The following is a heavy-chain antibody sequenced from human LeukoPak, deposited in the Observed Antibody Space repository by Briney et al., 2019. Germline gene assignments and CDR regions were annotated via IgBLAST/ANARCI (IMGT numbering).Heavy chain of an antibody. Sequence: SETLSLTCAVYGGSFSGYYWSWIRQPPGKGLEWIGEINHSGSTNYNPSPKSRVTISVDTSKNQFSLKLSSVTAADTAAYYCARGHGYYDFWSGRPYGMDVWGQGTTVTVSS. CDR1: GGSFSGYY. CDR3: ARGHGYYDFWSGRPYGMDV. D-gene: IGHD3-3*01. V-gene: IGHV4-34*01. J-gene: IGHJ6*02. CDR2: INHSGST.